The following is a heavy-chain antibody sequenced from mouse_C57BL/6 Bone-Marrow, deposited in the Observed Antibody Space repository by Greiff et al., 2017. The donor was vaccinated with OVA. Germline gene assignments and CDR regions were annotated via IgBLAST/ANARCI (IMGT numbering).Heavy chain of an antibody. CDR2: ISSGGSYT. V-gene: IGHV5-6*01. CDR1: GFTFSSYG. J-gene: IGHJ2*01. D-gene: IGHD6-2*01. Sequence: EVHLVESGGDLVKPGGSLKLSCAASGFTFSSYGMSWVRQTPDKRLEWVATISSGGSYTYYPDSVKGRFTISRDNAKNTLYLQMSSLKSEDTAMYYCASRGGSLFDYWGQGTTLTVSS. CDR3: ASRGGSLFDY.